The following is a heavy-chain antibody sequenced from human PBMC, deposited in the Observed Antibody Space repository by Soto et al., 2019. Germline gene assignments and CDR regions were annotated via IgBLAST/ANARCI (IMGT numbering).Heavy chain of an antibody. V-gene: IGHV3-53*01. CDR1: GFTVSSANY. J-gene: IGHJ4*02. CDR3: HGYGY. CDR2: IYSAVTT. D-gene: IGHD5-12*01. Sequence: EVQLVESGGGLIQPGGSLRLSCVVSGFTVSSANYMSWVRQAPGKGLEWVSVIYSAVTTYYADSVKGRFTIARDNSKNTLYLQMNSLRAEDTAVYYCHGYGYWGQGTLVTVSS.